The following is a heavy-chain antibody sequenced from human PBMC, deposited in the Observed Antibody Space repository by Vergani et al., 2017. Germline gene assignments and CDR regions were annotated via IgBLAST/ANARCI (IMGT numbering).Heavy chain of an antibody. D-gene: IGHD3-3*01. CDR2: IYYSGST. J-gene: IGHJ4*02. V-gene: IGHV4-59*01. CDR1: GGSISSYY. Sequence: QVQLQESGPGLVKPSETLSLTCTVSGGSISSYYWSWIRQPPGKGLEWIGYIYYSGSTNYNPSLKSRVTISVDTSKNQFSLTLSSVTAADTAVYYCASGYGFWSGYPYFDYWGQGTLVTVSS. CDR3: ASGYGFWSGYPYFDY.